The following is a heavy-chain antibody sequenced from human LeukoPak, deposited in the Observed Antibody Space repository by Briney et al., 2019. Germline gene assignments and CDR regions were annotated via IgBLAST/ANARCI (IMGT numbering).Heavy chain of an antibody. D-gene: IGHD6-19*01. Sequence: GGSLRLSCAASGFTVSSNYMSWVRQAPGKGLEWVSVIYSGGSTYYADSVKGRFTISRDNSKNTLYLQMNSLRAEDTAVYYCAKDGGGLPPRWLALHTADSWAKGPLVTVSS. CDR2: IYSGGST. J-gene: IGHJ5*01. CDR1: GFTVSSNY. CDR3: AKDGGGLPPRWLALHTADS. V-gene: IGHV3-66*02.